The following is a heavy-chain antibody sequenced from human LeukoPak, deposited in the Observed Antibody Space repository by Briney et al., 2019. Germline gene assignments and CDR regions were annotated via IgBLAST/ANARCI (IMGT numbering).Heavy chain of an antibody. V-gene: IGHV4-39*07. CDR1: GGSISSYY. Sequence: SETLSLTCTVSGGSISSYYWGFVRQTPGKGLEWMGSIYYTGSSHYNPSLKSRATISVDTSKNQFSLNLSSVTAADTAVYYCARDGISMVRGVIGDYWGQGTLVTVSS. D-gene: IGHD3-10*01. CDR2: IYYTGSS. J-gene: IGHJ4*02. CDR3: ARDGISMVRGVIGDY.